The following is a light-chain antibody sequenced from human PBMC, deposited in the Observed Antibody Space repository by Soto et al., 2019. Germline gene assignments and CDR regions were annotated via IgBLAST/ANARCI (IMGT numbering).Light chain of an antibody. CDR1: QSVSSN. V-gene: IGKV3-15*01. CDR3: QQYNNWPQT. Sequence: EIVMTQSPATLSVSPGERATLSCRASQSVSSNLAWYQQKPGQAPRLLIYGASTRATGIPARFSGSGSGTEFTLTISSLQSEEFAVYYCQQYNNWPQTFGQWTKLEIK. J-gene: IGKJ2*01. CDR2: GAS.